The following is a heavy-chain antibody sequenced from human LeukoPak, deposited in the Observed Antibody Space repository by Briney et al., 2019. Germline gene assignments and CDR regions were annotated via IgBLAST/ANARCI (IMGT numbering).Heavy chain of an antibody. CDR3: AVLAAVVLH. V-gene: IGHV3-64*01. D-gene: IGHD6-13*01. J-gene: IGHJ4*02. CDR1: GFTFSSYA. Sequence: PGGSLRLSCAASGFTFSSYAMHWVRQAPGKGLEYVSAISSNGGSTYYANSVKGRFTISRDNSKSTLYLQMGSLRAEDMAVYYCAVLAAVVLHWGQGTLVTVSS. CDR2: ISSNGGST.